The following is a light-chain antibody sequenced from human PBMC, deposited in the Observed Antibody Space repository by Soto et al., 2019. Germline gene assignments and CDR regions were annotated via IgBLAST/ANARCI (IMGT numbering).Light chain of an antibody. Sequence: QSVGTHERSLTLSPGGTVTLTCGSSTGAVTNGHYPYWFQQKPGQAPRTLIYDTTNRHSWTPARFSGSLLGGKAALTLSGAQPADEAEYYCLLSYNGHYVFGTGTKVTVL. CDR3: LLSYNGHYV. CDR1: TGAVTNGHY. J-gene: IGLJ1*01. V-gene: IGLV7-46*01. CDR2: DTT.